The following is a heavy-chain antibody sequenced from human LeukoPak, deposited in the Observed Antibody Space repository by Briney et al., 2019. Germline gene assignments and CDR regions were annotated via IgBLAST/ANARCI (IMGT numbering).Heavy chain of an antibody. J-gene: IGHJ4*02. D-gene: IGHD3-22*01. Sequence: GGSLRLSCAVPEIPLRNLAISGAGKAQGRGREWAQVPVGRVGTPNYADTVKGRFTISRDNRKNTLYLQMNSLRAEDTAVYFCAKRGVVIRVILVGFHKEAYYFDSWGQGALVTVSS. V-gene: IGHV3-23*01. CDR3: AKRGVVIRVILVGFHKEAYYFDS. CDR2: PVGRVGTP. CDR1: EIPLRNLA.